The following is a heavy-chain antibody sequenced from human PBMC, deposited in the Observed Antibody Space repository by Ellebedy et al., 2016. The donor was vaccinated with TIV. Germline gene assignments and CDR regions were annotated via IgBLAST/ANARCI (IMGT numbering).Heavy chain of an antibody. D-gene: IGHD3-3*01. CDR3: ARGVRFLDWSVRATYYYMDV. CDR2: INRSGST. Sequence: GSLRLXXAVYGESFSDSYWSWIRQSPGKGLEWIGEINRSGSTNYNPSLKSRVTISVDTSSNQFSLKLSSVTAADTAVYYCARGVRFLDWSVRATYYYMDVWGKGATVTVSS. V-gene: IGHV4-34*01. CDR1: GESFSDSY. J-gene: IGHJ6*03.